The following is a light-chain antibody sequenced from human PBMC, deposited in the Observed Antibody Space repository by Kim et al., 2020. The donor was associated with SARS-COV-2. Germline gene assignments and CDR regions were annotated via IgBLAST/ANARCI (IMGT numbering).Light chain of an antibody. V-gene: IGKV3-20*01. CDR3: QQYGSSP. CDR1: QSVSSSY. CDR2: GAS. J-gene: IGKJ4*01. Sequence: SLSPGERATLSCRASQSVSSSYLAWYQKKPGQAPRLLIYGASSRATGIPDRFSGSGSGTDFTLTISRLEPEDFAVYYCQQYGSSPFGGGTKVDIK.